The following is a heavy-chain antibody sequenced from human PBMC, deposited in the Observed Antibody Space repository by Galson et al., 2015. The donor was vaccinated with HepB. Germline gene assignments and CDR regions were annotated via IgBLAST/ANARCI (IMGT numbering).Heavy chain of an antibody. V-gene: IGHV3-21*01. CDR3: ARDSYGDSNFDY. D-gene: IGHD4-17*01. Sequence: SLRLSCAASGFTFSSYSMNWVRQAPGKGLEWVSSISSSSSYIYYADSVKGRFTISRDNAKNSLYLQMNSLRAEDTAVYYCARDSYGDSNFDYWGQGTLVTVSS. CDR1: GFTFSSYS. CDR2: ISSSSSYI. J-gene: IGHJ4*02.